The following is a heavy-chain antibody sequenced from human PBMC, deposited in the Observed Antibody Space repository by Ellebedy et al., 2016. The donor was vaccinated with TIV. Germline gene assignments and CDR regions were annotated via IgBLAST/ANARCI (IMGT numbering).Heavy chain of an antibody. V-gene: IGHV3-30*02. D-gene: IGHD3-10*01. CDR1: GFTFHSYG. CDR3: AKVLFAFGEFESPFDP. Sequence: PGGSLRLSCAASGFTFHSYGMHWVRQAPGKGLEWVTFIRYDGSDKYYADSVKGRFTVSRDNSKNTLTLQINSLRPEDTAVYYCAKVLFAFGEFESPFDPWGQGTLVIVSS. CDR2: IRYDGSDK. J-gene: IGHJ5*02.